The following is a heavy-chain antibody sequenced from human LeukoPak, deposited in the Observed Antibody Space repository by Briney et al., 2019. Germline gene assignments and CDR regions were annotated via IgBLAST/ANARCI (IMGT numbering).Heavy chain of an antibody. CDR3: VVVVVAEDY. V-gene: IGHV1-18*01. CDR1: GGTFSSYA. J-gene: IGHJ4*02. D-gene: IGHD2-15*01. CDR2: ISAYNGNT. Sequence: ASVKVSCKASGGTFSSYAISWVRQAPGQGLEWMGWISAYNGNTNSAQKLQGRVTMTTDTSTSTAYMELRSLRSDDTAVYYCVVVVVAEDYWGQGTLVTVSS.